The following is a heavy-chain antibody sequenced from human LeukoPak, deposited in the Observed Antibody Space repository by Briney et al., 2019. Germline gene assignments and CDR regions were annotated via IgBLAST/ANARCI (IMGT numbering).Heavy chain of an antibody. CDR1: GFTFSSYS. D-gene: IGHD3-9*01. CDR3: ATVGQAGFDY. J-gene: IGHJ3*01. Sequence: GGSLRLSCAASGFTFSSYSMNWVRQAPGKGLEWISYIRSSSSSIYYADSVKGRFTISRDNARNSLYLQMNSLRAEDTAVYYCATVGQAGFDYWGQGTMVTVSS. CDR2: IRSSSSSI. V-gene: IGHV3-48*04.